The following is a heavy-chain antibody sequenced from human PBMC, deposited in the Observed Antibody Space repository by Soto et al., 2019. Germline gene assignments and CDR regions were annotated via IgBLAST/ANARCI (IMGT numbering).Heavy chain of an antibody. CDR1: GYAFTGYA. Sequence: ASVKVSCKASGYAFTGYAMHWVRQAPGQRLEWMGWINAGNGNTKYSQKFQGRVTMTRDTSISTAYMEVSRLRSDDTSVYSCARDVGSSGYSSFDYWGQGTLVTVSS. CDR2: INAGNGNT. J-gene: IGHJ4*02. V-gene: IGHV1-3*01. D-gene: IGHD3-22*01. CDR3: ARDVGSSGYSSFDY.